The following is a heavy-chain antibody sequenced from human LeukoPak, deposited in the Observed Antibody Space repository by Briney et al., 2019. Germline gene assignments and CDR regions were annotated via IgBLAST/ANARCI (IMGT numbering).Heavy chain of an antibody. CDR1: GGSISSYY. CDR3: AREQDYDYVWGSYRSYYFDY. V-gene: IGHV4-4*07. D-gene: IGHD3-16*02. Sequence: SETLSLTCTVSGGSISSYYWSWIRQPAGKGLEWIGRIYTSGSTNCNPSLKSRVTMSVDTSKNQFSLKLSSVTAADTAVYYCAREQDYDYVWGSYRSYYFDYWGQGTLVTVSS. CDR2: IYTSGST. J-gene: IGHJ4*02.